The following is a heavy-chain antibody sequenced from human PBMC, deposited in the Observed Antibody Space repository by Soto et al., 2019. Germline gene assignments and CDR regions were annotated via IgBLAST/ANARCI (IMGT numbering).Heavy chain of an antibody. J-gene: IGHJ6*02. Sequence: QVQLVQSGPEVRKPGASVKVSCEASGYTFTTSGISWVRQVPGQGLEWMGWISTYNGDTNSAQNFQGRVRXTSXXSXCTAYMELMSLKSDDTAVYYCARQGSWPYYYYGLDVWGQGTTVTVSS. V-gene: IGHV1-18*01. D-gene: IGHD1-26*01. CDR1: GYTFTTSG. CDR3: ARQGSWPYYYYGLDV. CDR2: ISTYNGDT.